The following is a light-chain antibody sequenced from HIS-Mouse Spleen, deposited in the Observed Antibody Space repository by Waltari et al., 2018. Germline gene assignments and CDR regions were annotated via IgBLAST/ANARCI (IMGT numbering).Light chain of an antibody. Sequence: EIVLTQSPATLSLSPGERATLSCRASQSVSSYLAWYQQKPVQGPRLLSYDASNRATGIPAKFSGSGSGTDFTLTISSLEPEDFAVYYCQQRSNWPPLTFGGGTKVEIK. CDR2: DAS. CDR3: QQRSNWPPLT. J-gene: IGKJ4*01. CDR1: QSVSSY. V-gene: IGKV3-11*01.